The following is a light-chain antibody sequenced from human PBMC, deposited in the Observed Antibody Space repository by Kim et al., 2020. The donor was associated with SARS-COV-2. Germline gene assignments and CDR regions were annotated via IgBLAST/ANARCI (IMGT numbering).Light chain of an antibody. J-gene: IGKJ2*02. CDR2: GAS. CDR3: QQYGSSLPWT. V-gene: IGKV3-20*01. CDR1: QSVSSRF. Sequence: EIVLTQSPGTLSLSPGERGTLSCRASQSVSSRFLAWYQQKPGQAPRLLIYGASSRATGIPDRFSGSGSGTDFTLTISRLEPEDFAVYYCQQYGSSLPWTFGQGTKLEIK.